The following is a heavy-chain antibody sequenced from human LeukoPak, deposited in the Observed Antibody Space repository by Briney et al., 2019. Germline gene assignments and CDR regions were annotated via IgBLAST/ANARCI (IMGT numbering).Heavy chain of an antibody. J-gene: IGHJ4*02. CDR1: GFTFSSYS. D-gene: IGHD3-22*01. Sequence: GGSLRLPCAASGFTFSSYSMNWVRQAPGKGLEWVSSISSSSSYIYYADSVKGRFTISRDNAKNSLYLQMNSLRAEDTAVYYCARVRDISLIGGGPFDYWGQGTLVTVSS. CDR2: ISSSSSYI. CDR3: ARVRDISLIGGGPFDY. V-gene: IGHV3-21*01.